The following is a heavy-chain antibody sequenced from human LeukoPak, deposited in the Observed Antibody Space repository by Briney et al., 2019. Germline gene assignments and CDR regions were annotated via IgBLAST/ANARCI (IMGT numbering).Heavy chain of an antibody. J-gene: IGHJ4*02. V-gene: IGHV3-7*03. Sequence: GGSLRLSCAASGFTFSSYWMNWARQAPGKGLEWVASINHNGNVNYYVDSVKGRFTISRDNSKNTLDLQMNSLGAEDTAVYYCGKESMIVVVIYFDHWGQRTLVTVSS. CDR2: INHNGNVN. CDR3: GKESMIVVVIYFDH. D-gene: IGHD3-22*01. CDR1: GFTFSSYW.